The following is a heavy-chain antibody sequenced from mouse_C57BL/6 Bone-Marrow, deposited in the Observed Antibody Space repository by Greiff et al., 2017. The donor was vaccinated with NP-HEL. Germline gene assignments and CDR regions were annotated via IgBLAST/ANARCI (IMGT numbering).Heavy chain of an antibody. Sequence: VQLQQSGAELARPGASVKLSCKASGYTFTSYGISWVKQRTGQGLEWIGELYPRSGNTYYNAKFKGKATLTADKSSSTAYMELRSLTSEDSAVYFCARTYDGYYEGWFAYWGQGTLVTVSA. D-gene: IGHD2-3*01. CDR1: GYTFTSYG. V-gene: IGHV1-81*01. CDR2: LYPRSGNT. CDR3: ARTYDGYYEGWFAY. J-gene: IGHJ3*01.